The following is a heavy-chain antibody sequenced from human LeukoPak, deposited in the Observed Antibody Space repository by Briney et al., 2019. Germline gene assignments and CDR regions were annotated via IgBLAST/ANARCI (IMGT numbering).Heavy chain of an antibody. CDR2: ISSSSSYI. J-gene: IGHJ4*02. CDR1: GFTFSSYS. Sequence: GGSLRLSCAASGFTFSSYSMNWVRQAPGKGLEWVSSISSSSSYIYYADSVKGRFTISRDNAKNSLYLQMNSLRAEDTAVYYCARQYYDSSSYPSWSDYWGQGTLVTVSS. D-gene: IGHD3-22*01. CDR3: ARQYYDSSSYPSWSDY. V-gene: IGHV3-21*01.